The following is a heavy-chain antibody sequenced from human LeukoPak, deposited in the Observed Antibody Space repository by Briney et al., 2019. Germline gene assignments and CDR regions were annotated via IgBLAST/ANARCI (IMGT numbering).Heavy chain of an antibody. Sequence: PSETLSLTCAVYGGSFSGYYWSWIRQPPGKGLEWIGEINHSGSTNYNPSLKSRVTISVDTSKNQFSLKLSSVTAADTAVYYCARGPSNLYYYDSSGYETFDYWGQGTLVIVSS. CDR1: GGSFSGYY. D-gene: IGHD3-22*01. J-gene: IGHJ4*02. V-gene: IGHV4-34*01. CDR2: INHSGST. CDR3: ARGPSNLYYYDSSGYETFDY.